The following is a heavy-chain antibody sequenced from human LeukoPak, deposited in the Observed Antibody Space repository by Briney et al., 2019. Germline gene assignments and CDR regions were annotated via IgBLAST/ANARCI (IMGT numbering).Heavy chain of an antibody. CDR1: GFTFSSYW. D-gene: IGHD6-19*01. Sequence: GGSLRLSCAASGFTFSSYWMHWVRQAPGKGLVWVSRINSDGSSTSYADSVKGRFTISRDNAKNTLYLQMNSLRAEDTAVYYCARASQYGVAVAIYYYYYGMDVWGQGTTVTVSS. CDR3: ARASQYGVAVAIYYYYYGMDV. CDR2: INSDGSST. V-gene: IGHV3-74*01. J-gene: IGHJ6*02.